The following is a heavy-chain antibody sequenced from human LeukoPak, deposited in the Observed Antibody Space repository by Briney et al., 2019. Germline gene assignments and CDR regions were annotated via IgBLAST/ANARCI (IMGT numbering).Heavy chain of an antibody. CDR3: ARQQYYDFWSGPNEQGYYYYGMDV. CDR2: IIPILGIA. CDR1: GGTFSSYA. Sequence: SVKVSCKASGGTFSSYAISWVRQAPGQGLEWMGRIIPILGIANYAQKFQGRVTITADKSTSTAYMELSSLRSEDTAVYYCARQQYYDFWSGPNEQGYYYYGMDVWGQGTTVTVSS. D-gene: IGHD3-3*01. J-gene: IGHJ6*02. V-gene: IGHV1-69*04.